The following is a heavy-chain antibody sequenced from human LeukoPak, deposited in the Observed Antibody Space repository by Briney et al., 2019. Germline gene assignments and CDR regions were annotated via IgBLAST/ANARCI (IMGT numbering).Heavy chain of an antibody. Sequence: GGSLRLSCAASGFTFSSYGMHWVRQAPGKGLEWVAFIRYDGSNKYYADSVKGRFTISRDNSKNTLYLQMNSLRAEDTAVYYCAKDDRGSYLSYYFDYWGQGTLVTVSS. J-gene: IGHJ4*02. CDR3: AKDDRGSYLSYYFDY. CDR2: IRYDGSNK. D-gene: IGHD1-26*01. CDR1: GFTFSSYG. V-gene: IGHV3-30*02.